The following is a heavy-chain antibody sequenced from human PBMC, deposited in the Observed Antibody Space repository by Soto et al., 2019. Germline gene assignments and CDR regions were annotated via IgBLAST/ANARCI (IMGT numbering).Heavy chain of an antibody. V-gene: IGHV4-31*03. CDR1: GGSISSGGYY. CDR2: IYYSGIT. J-gene: IGHJ4*01. CDR3: ARVGGNDSSGYPDY. Sequence: KPSETLSLTCTVSGGSISSGGYYWSWIRQHPGRGLEWIGYIYYSGITYYKPSLKSRVTMSVDTSKNQFSLKLSSVTAADTAVYYCARVGGNDSSGYPDYWGQGTLVTVSS. D-gene: IGHD3-22*01.